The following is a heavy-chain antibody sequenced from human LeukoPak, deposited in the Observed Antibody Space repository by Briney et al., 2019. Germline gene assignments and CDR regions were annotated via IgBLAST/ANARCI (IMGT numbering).Heavy chain of an antibody. CDR1: GFTFSSYS. D-gene: IGHD3-3*01. CDR3: ASPLLRFLEWSPRGAFDI. V-gene: IGHV3-21*01. J-gene: IGHJ3*02. CDR2: ISSSSSYI. Sequence: GGSLRLSCAASGFTFSSYSMNWVRQAPGKGLEWVSSISSSSSYIYYADSVKGRFTISRDNAKNSLYLQMSSLRAEDTAVYYCASPLLRFLEWSPRGAFDIWGQGTMVTVSS.